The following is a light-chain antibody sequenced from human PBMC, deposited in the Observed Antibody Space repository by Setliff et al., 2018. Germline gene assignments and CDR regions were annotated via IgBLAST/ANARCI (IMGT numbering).Light chain of an antibody. CDR3: NSYTGSSTYV. CDR2: GVS. V-gene: IGLV2-14*03. J-gene: IGLJ1*01. CDR1: TSDVGGHNY. Sequence: QSALTQSASVSGFPGQSITISCTGTTSDVGGHNYVSWYQQHPGKAPKLMIYGVSNRPSGVSNRFSGSKSGNTASLTISGLQVEDEADYYCNSYTGSSTYVFGTGTKVTVL.